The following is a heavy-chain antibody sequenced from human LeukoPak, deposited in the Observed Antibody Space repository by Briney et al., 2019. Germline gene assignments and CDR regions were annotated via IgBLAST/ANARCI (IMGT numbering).Heavy chain of an antibody. J-gene: IGHJ6*03. Sequence: PGGSLRLSCAASGFTFSSYWMSWVRQAPGKGLEWVANIKQDGSEKYYVGSVKGRFTISRDNAKNSLYLQMNSLRAEDTAVYYCARDLSAYCGGDCYYYYYYMDVWGKGTTVTVSS. CDR2: IKQDGSEK. D-gene: IGHD2-21*01. CDR1: GFTFSSYW. CDR3: ARDLSAYCGGDCYYYYYYMDV. V-gene: IGHV3-7*01.